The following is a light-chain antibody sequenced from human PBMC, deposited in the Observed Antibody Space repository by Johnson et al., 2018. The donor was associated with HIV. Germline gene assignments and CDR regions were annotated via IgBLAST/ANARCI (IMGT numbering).Light chain of an antibody. J-gene: IGLJ1*01. V-gene: IGLV1-51*02. CDR3: GTWDSSLSAV. Sequence: QSVLTQPPSVSAAPGQKVTIFCSGSSSNIGNNYVSWYQQLPGTAPKLLIYENNKLPSGIPYRFSGSKSGTSATLGITGLQTGDEADYYCGTWDSSLSAVFGTGTKVTVL. CDR2: ENN. CDR1: SSNIGNNY.